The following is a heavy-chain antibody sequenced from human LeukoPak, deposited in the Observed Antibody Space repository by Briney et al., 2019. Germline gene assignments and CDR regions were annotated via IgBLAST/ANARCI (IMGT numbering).Heavy chain of an antibody. CDR3: AREGGPYRPIDY. V-gene: IGHV4-4*02. J-gene: IGHJ4*02. CDR1: GGSISSTNW. Sequence: PSGTLSLTCGVSGGSISSTNWWTWVRPPPGEGLEWIGEVHLSGRTNYNPSLESRVTMSVDMPENHISLKLTSVTAADTAVYYCAREGGPYRPIDYSGQRTRLTVSS. CDR2: VHLSGRT.